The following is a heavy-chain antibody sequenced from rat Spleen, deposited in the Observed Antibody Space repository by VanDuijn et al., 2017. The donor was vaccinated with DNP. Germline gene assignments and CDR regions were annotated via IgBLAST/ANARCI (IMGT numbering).Heavy chain of an antibody. CDR3: ANEGY. CDR1: GFTFSSYW. CDR2: INTGGGTT. V-gene: IGHV5-58*01. J-gene: IGHJ2*01. Sequence: EVQLVETGGGLVQPGRSLKLSCVASGFTFSSYWMFWIRLAPGKELEWIASINTGGGTTYYPDSVKGRFTISRDNAENTGYLQMNSLRSEDTATYYCANEGYWSQGVMVTVSS.